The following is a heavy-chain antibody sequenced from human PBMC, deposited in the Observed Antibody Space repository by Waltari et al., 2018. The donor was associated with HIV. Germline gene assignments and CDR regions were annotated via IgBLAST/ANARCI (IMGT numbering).Heavy chain of an antibody. D-gene: IGHD2-2*01. Sequence: QVQLVQSGAEVKKPGASVKVSCKASGYTFTGYYMHWGRRAPGQGLEWMGWINPNSGATNYAQKFQGRVTMTRDTSISTAYMELNSLRSHDTAVYYCARPLPYCSTSSCPYFDPWGQGTLVTVSS. CDR3: ARPLPYCSTSSCPYFDP. J-gene: IGHJ5*02. CDR2: INPNSGAT. CDR1: GYTFTGYY. V-gene: IGHV1-2*02.